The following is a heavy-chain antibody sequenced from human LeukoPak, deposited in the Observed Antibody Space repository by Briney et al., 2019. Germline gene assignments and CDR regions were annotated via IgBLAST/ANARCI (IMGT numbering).Heavy chain of an antibody. Sequence: PGGSLRLSCAVSGFTFSSYWMSWVRQTPGKGLEWVANIQQDGSEKYYVDSVKGRFTISRDNTKNSLYLQMNSLRAEDTAVYYCARDGDSSWYFRPKQYFDYWGQGTLVTVSS. D-gene: IGHD6-13*01. CDR3: ARDGDSSWYFRPKQYFDY. J-gene: IGHJ4*02. CDR1: GFTFSSYW. V-gene: IGHV3-7*01. CDR2: IQQDGSEK.